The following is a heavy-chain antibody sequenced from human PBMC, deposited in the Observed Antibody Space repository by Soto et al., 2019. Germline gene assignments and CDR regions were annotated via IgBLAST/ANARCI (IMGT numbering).Heavy chain of an antibody. Sequence: TLSLTCTVSGGSVSSGSYYWSWIRQPPGKGLEWIGYIYYSGSTNYNPSLKSRVTISVDTSKNQFSLKLSSVTAADTAVYYCARAVNTGYSYGSFPYWGQGTLVTVSS. D-gene: IGHD5-18*01. J-gene: IGHJ4*02. CDR1: GGSVSSGSYY. CDR2: IYYSGST. CDR3: ARAVNTGYSYGSFPY. V-gene: IGHV4-61*01.